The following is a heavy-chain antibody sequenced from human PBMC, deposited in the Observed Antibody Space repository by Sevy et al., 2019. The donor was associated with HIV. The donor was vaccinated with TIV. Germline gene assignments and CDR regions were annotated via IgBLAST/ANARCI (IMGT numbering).Heavy chain of an antibody. CDR1: GFTFSAYW. CDR3: AHETVGRFDS. J-gene: IGHJ4*02. Sequence: GGSLRLSCAASGFTFSAYWMNWVRQAPGKGLEWVANIKSDGSDKHYVDSVEGRFTISRDNAKNSLYLQMNSLRVDDTAVYYCAHETVGRFDSWGQGTLVTVSS. CDR2: IKSDGSDK. V-gene: IGHV3-7*01. D-gene: IGHD3-16*01.